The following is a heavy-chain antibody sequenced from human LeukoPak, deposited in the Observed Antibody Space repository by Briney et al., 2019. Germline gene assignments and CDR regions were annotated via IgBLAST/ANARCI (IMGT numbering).Heavy chain of an antibody. Sequence: SETLSLTCTVSGGSISSHYRTWIRQSPVKGLEWIGDISNSGSTSYNPSRKSRVTISIDTSKHQYSLKLSSVTAADTAVYYCGRDALVGYFSYYYMDVWGKGTTVTVSS. CDR2: ISNSGST. D-gene: IGHD2-15*01. J-gene: IGHJ6*03. CDR1: GGSISSHY. CDR3: GRDALVGYFSYYYMDV. V-gene: IGHV4-59*11.